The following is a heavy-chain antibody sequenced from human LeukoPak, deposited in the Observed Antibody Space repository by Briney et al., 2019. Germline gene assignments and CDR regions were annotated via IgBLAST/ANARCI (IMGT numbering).Heavy chain of an antibody. CDR2: ILPGDSDT. D-gene: IGHD3-10*01. CDR3: ARHEWGRYYYGSGLGYNWFDP. J-gene: IGHJ5*02. V-gene: IGHV5-51*01. Sequence: GESLKISCKASGYSFTSYWIGWVRQMPGKGLEWMGIILPGDSDTRYSPSFQGQVTISADKSISTAYLQWSSLKASDTAMYYCARHEWGRYYYGSGLGYNWFDPWGQGTLVTVSS. CDR1: GYSFTSYW.